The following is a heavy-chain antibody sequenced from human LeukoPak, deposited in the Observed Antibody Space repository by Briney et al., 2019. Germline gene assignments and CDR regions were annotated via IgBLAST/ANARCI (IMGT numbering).Heavy chain of an antibody. CDR3: ARAFTYYYDSSGYYIYY. V-gene: IGHV1-46*01. D-gene: IGHD3-22*01. J-gene: IGHJ4*02. CDR2: INPSGGST. Sequence: GASVKVSCKASGYTFTSYYMHRVRQAPGQGLEWMGIINPSGGSTSYAQKFQGRVTMTRDTSTSTVYMELSSLRSEDTAVYYCARAFTYYYDSSGYYIYYWGQGTLVTVSS. CDR1: GYTFTSYY.